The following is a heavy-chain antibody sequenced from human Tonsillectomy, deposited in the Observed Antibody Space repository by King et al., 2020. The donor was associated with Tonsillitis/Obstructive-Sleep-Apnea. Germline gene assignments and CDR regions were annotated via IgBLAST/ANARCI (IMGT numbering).Heavy chain of an antibody. D-gene: IGHD1-26*01. CDR3: AKQDRCSGSYLFPYCFDY. V-gene: IGHV3-30*18. Sequence: VQLVESGGGVVQPGRSLRLSCAASGFTFSSYGMHWVRQAPGKGLEWVAVISYDGSNKYYADSVKGRFTISRDNSKNTLYLQMNSLRAEDTAVYYCAKQDRCSGSYLFPYCFDYWGQGTLVTVSS. CDR1: GFTFSSYG. CDR2: ISYDGSNK. J-gene: IGHJ4*02.